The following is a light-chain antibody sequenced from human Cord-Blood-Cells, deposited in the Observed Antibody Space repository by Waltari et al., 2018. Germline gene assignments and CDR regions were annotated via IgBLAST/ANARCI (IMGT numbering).Light chain of an antibody. V-gene: IGKV1-33*01. CDR2: DAS. J-gene: IGKJ2*01. Sequence: DIQMTQSPSSLSASVGDRVTLTCQASQDISNYLNWYQQKPGKAPKLLIYDASNFETGVPSRFSGSGSGTDFTFTISSLQPEDIATYYCQQYDNLPYTFGQGTKLEIK. CDR3: QQYDNLPYT. CDR1: QDISNY.